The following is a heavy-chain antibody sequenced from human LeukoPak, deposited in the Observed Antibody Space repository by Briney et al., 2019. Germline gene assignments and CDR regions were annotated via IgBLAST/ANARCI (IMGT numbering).Heavy chain of an antibody. V-gene: IGHV3-23*01. CDR1: GFIFSSYA. J-gene: IGHJ4*02. CDR3: AKLKGSATAY. CDR2: ISGSGAGT. Sequence: GGSLRLSCAASGFIFSSYAMIWVRQAPGKGLEWVSAISGSGAGTFYADSVKGRFTISRDNSKNTLYLQMNSLRADDTAVYYCAKLKGSATAYWGQGTLVTVSS. D-gene: IGHD2-15*01.